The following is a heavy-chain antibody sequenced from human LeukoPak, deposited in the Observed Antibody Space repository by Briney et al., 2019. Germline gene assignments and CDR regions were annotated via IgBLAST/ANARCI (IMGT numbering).Heavy chain of an antibody. CDR2: ISMSGGST. CDR3: AKDGGILTGYSNWFDP. CDR1: GFTFSNSA. Sequence: GGSLRLSCAASGFTFSNSAMSWVRQAPGKGLEWVSAISMSGGSTYYADSVKGRFTISRDNSKNTLYLQMNSLRAEDTAVYYCAKDGGILTGYSNWFDPWGQGTLVTVSS. V-gene: IGHV3-23*01. D-gene: IGHD3-9*01. J-gene: IGHJ5*02.